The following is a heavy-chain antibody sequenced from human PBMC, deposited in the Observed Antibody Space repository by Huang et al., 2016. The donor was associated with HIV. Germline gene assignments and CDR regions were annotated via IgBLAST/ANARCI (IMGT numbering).Heavy chain of an antibody. CDR3: ARAKDTWDAYDI. D-gene: IGHD5-18*01. J-gene: IGHJ3*02. Sequence: QVQLVDSGGGVVQPGRSLRLSCAASGCPFNNHARHWVRQAPGKGLDWVAVISNDGSNNYYADSVKGRFTISRDSSKSTLFLHMTSLRTEDTAVYYCARAKDTWDAYDIWGQGTMVMVSS. CDR2: ISNDGSNN. V-gene: IGHV3-30-3*01. CDR1: GCPFNNHA.